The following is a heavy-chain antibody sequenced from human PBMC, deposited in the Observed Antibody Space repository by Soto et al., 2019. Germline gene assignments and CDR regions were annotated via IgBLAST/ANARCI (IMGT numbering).Heavy chain of an antibody. CDR2: INHSGST. CDR1: GGSLSGYY. J-gene: IGHJ5*02. Sequence: SETLSLTCAVYGGSLSGYYWSWIRQPPGKGLEWIGEINHSGSTNYNPSLKSRVTISVDTSKNQFSLKLSSVTAADTAVYYCARGYVTMVRGAVDPWGQGTLVTVSS. V-gene: IGHV4-34*01. CDR3: ARGYVTMVRGAVDP. D-gene: IGHD3-10*01.